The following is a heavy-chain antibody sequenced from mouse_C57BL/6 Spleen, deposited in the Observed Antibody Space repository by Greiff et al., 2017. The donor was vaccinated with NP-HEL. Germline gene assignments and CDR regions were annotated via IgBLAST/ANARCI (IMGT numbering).Heavy chain of an antibody. CDR1: GYTFTSYW. D-gene: IGHD1-1*01. Sequence: QVQLQQPGAELVKPGASVKLSCKASGYTFTSYWMQWVKQRPGQGLEWIGEIDPSDSYTNYNQKFKGKATLTVDTSSSTAYMQLSSLTSEDSAVYYCARCPFITTVVAYYFDYWGQGTTLTVSS. V-gene: IGHV1-50*01. J-gene: IGHJ2*01. CDR2: IDPSDSYT. CDR3: ARCPFITTVVAYYFDY.